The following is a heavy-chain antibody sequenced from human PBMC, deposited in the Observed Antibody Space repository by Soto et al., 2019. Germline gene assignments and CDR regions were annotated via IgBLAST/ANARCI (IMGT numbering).Heavy chain of an antibody. Sequence: KAGGSLRLSCAASGFTFSSYSMNWVRQAPGKGLEWVSSISSSSSYIYYADSVKGRFTISRDNAKNSLYLQMNSLRAEDTAVYYCARDQDIVVVVAAPGHYGMDVWGQGTTVTVSS. J-gene: IGHJ6*02. V-gene: IGHV3-21*01. CDR2: ISSSSSYI. CDR3: ARDQDIVVVVAAPGHYGMDV. D-gene: IGHD2-15*01. CDR1: GFTFSSYS.